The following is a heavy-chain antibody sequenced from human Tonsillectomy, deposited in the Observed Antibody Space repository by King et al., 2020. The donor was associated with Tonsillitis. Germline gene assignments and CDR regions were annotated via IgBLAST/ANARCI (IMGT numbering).Heavy chain of an antibody. D-gene: IGHD1-1*01. Sequence: VQLVESGAEVKKPGASVKVSCKASGYTFRRYGISWVRQAPGQGLEWMGWISAVSGNTDYAQTFQGRVTMTTDTSTSTAYMELRSLRSDDTAVYYCARDTPLHDDPPNDNGGQGTLLTVSS. V-gene: IGHV1-18*04. CDR1: GYTFRRYG. CDR3: ARDTPLHDDPPNDN. J-gene: IGHJ4*02. CDR2: ISAVSGNT.